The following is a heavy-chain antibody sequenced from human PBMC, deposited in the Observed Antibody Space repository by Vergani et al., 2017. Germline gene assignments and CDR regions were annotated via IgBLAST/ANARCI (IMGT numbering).Heavy chain of an antibody. CDR1: GGSISSGDYY. V-gene: IGHV4-31*03. CDR3: ARVDTQVPATSHFYYMDV. J-gene: IGHJ6*03. CDR2: IFYRGTT. Sequence: VLLQEPGPGLVKPSQTLSLTCTVSGGSISSGDYYWSWIRQPPGKGLEWIGYIFYRGTTYDNPSLRSRLTISVDTSQNQFSLKLRSVTAADTAVYYCARVDTQVPATSHFYYMDVWGKGTTVVVSS. D-gene: IGHD6-25*01.